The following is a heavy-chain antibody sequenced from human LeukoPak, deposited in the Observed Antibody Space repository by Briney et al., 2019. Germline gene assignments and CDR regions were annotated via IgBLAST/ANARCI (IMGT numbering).Heavy chain of an antibody. J-gene: IGHJ4*02. CDR1: GFTFSDFD. CDR2: INHNSRSM. CDR3: ARTVASKYYIDY. D-gene: IGHD6-19*01. Sequence: GGSLRLSCAASGFTFSDFDMNWVRQAPGRGLEWVSSINHNSRSMYYADSLKGRFTISRDNAKNSLYLQMNSLRADDTAVYYCARTVASKYYIDYWGQGTPVTVSS. V-gene: IGHV3-21*01.